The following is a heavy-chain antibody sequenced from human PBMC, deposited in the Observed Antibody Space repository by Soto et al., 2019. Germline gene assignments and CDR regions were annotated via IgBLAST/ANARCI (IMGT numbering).Heavy chain of an antibody. J-gene: IGHJ6*02. Sequence: ASVKVSCKASGYPFSSYGITWVRQAPGQGLEWMGRIGAFNGNTNYAQNLQGRVTMTTDTSTTTASMELRSLNSDDTAAYYCAKERVKYSISSGKDGWGEGTKVTVAS. D-gene: IGHD6-6*01. CDR1: GYPFSSYG. CDR3: AKERVKYSISSGKDG. V-gene: IGHV1-18*04. CDR2: IGAFNGNT.